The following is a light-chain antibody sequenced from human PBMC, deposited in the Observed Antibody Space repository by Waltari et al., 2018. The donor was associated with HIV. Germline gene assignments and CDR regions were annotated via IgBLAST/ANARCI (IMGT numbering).Light chain of an antibody. V-gene: IGLV2-14*01. J-gene: IGLJ2*01. CDR2: GVN. Sequence: QSALTQPASVSGSPGQSLPISCTGANTHIGLYNLVSWYRQHPDKAPQLVIYGVNTRPSGVSDRFSGSKSGNTASLTISSLQAEDEADYYCSSYTNSDILLFGGGTKLTVL. CDR3: SSYTNSDILL. CDR1: NTHIGLYNL.